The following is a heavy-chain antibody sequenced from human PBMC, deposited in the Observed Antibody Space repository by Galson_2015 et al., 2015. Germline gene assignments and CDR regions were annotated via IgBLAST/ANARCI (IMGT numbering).Heavy chain of an antibody. V-gene: IGHV1-46*01. D-gene: IGHD3-16*02. Sequence: SVKVSCKASGYTFTSYYMHWVRQAPGQGLEWMGIINPSGGSTSYAQKFQGRVTMTRDTSTSTVYMELSSLRSEDTAVYYCARAEYYDYVWGSYRDNWFDPWGQGTLVTVSS. CDR3: ARAEYYDYVWGSYRDNWFDP. J-gene: IGHJ5*02. CDR1: GYTFTSYY. CDR2: INPSGGST.